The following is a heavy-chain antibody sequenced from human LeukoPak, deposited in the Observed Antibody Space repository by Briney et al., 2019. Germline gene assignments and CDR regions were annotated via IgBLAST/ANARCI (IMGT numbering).Heavy chain of an antibody. CDR2: IYYSGST. D-gene: IGHD6-13*01. CDR3: ARVSSSWPHYYFDY. Sequence: SETLSLTCTVSGGSISSSSYYWGWIRQPPGKGLEWIGSIYYSGSTYYNPSLQSRVTMSVDTSKNQFSLKLNSVTAADTAVYYCARVSSSWPHYYFDYWGQGTRVTVST. V-gene: IGHV4-39*07. CDR1: GGSISSSSYY. J-gene: IGHJ4*02.